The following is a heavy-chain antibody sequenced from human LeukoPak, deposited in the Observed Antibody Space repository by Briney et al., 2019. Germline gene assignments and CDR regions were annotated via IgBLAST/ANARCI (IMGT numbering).Heavy chain of an antibody. D-gene: IGHD6-13*01. V-gene: IGHV4-4*07. Sequence: SETLSLTCTVSGGSISSYYWSWIRQPAGKGLEWIGHIYNSGSTNYNPSLKGRVTMSVATSKNQFSLHLSSVSAADTAVYYCARSAFLVTAPGLYYFDYWGQGTLVAVSS. CDR2: IYNSGST. CDR1: GGSISSYY. J-gene: IGHJ4*02. CDR3: ARSAFLVTAPGLYYFDY.